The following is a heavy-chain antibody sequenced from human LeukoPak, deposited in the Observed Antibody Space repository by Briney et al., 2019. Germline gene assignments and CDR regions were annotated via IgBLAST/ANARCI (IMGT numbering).Heavy chain of an antibody. CDR3: ARGRAVVAASDSWFDP. V-gene: IGHV3-21*01. D-gene: IGHD2-15*01. J-gene: IGHJ5*02. Sequence: PGGSLRLSCAASGFTFSSYSMNWVRQAPGKGLEWVSSISTISSYIYYADSVKGRFTISRDNAKNSLYLQMNSLRAEDTAVYYCARGRAVVAASDSWFDPWGQGTLVTVSS. CDR2: ISTISSYI. CDR1: GFTFSSYS.